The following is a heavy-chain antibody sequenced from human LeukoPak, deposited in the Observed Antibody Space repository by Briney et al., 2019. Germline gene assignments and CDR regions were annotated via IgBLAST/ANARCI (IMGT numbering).Heavy chain of an antibody. CDR3: ARVRGGSSNWFDP. CDR2: ISSSSSYI. Sequence: GESLKISCKGSGYSFTSYWIGWVRQAPGKGLEWVSSISSSSSYIYYADSVKGRFTISRDNAKNSLYLQMNSLRAEDTAVYYCARVRGGSSNWFDPWGQGTLVTVSS. V-gene: IGHV3-21*01. D-gene: IGHD2-15*01. CDR1: GYSFTSYW. J-gene: IGHJ5*02.